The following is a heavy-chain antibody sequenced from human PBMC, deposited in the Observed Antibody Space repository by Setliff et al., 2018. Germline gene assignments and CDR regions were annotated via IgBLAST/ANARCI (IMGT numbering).Heavy chain of an antibody. CDR3: ARGPRITIFGVVSLSLYGMDV. V-gene: IGHV1-2*06. J-gene: IGHJ6*02. CDR2: INPNSGGT. Sequence: ASVKVSCKASGYTFTSYDINWVRQAPGQGLEWMGRINPNSGGTNYAQKFQGRVTMTRDTSISTAYMELSRLRSDDTAVYYCARGPRITIFGVVSLSLYGMDVWGQGTTVTVSS. D-gene: IGHD3-3*01. CDR1: GYTFTSYD.